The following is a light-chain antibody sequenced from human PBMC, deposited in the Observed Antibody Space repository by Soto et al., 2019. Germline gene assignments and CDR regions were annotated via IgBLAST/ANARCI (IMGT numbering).Light chain of an antibody. Sequence: QSALTQFRSVCGSPGQSVTISCTGTSSDVGGYNYVSWYQQHPGKAPKLMLYDVSKRPSGVPDRFSGSKSGNTASLTISGLQAEDEADYYCCSYAGSYTWVFGGGTKVTVL. J-gene: IGLJ3*02. CDR3: CSYAGSYTWV. CDR1: SSDVGGYNY. CDR2: DVS. V-gene: IGLV2-11*01.